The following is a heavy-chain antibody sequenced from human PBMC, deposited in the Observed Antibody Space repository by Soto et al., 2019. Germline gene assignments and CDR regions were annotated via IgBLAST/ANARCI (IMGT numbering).Heavy chain of an antibody. Sequence: EVQLLESGGGLAQPGGSLRLSCEASGFTFRNYAMSWVRQALGQGLEWVSAIGPDSNTYYADSVKGRFTISRDNSKNTLYLQMDSLRAEDAAVYFCAKRRNSETSYFDYWGQGALVTVSS. CDR1: GFTFRNYA. D-gene: IGHD3-10*01. CDR3: AKRRNSETSYFDY. CDR2: IGPDSNT. V-gene: IGHV3-23*01. J-gene: IGHJ4*02.